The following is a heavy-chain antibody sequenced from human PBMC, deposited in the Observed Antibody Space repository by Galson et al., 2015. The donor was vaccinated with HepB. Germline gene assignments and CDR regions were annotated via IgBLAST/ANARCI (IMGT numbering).Heavy chain of an antibody. V-gene: IGHV2-5*02. CDR2: IYWDDDK. D-gene: IGHD3-10*01. CDR3: AHRRGLDHYYGSGSYRENWFDP. CDR1: GFSLSTSGVG. J-gene: IGHJ5*02. Sequence: PALVKPTQTFTLTCTFSGFSLSTSGVGVGWIRQPPGKALEWLALIYWDDDKRYSPSLKSRLTITKDTSKNQVVLTMTNMDPVDTATYYCAHRRGLDHYYGSGSYRENWFDPWGQGTLVTVSS.